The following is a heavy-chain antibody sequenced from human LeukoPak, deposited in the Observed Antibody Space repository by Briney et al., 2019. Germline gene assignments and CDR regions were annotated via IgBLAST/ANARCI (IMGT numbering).Heavy chain of an antibody. CDR1: GFTFDDYG. Sequence: GSLRLSCAASGFTFDDYGMSWVRQAPGEGLEWVSGINWNGGSTGYADSVKGRFTISRDNAKNSLYLQMNSLRAEDTALYYCARAPVTPTVTTPMDYYYYMDVWGKGTTVTVSS. D-gene: IGHD4-17*01. CDR3: ARAPVTPTVTTPMDYYYYMDV. J-gene: IGHJ6*03. CDR2: INWNGGST. V-gene: IGHV3-20*04.